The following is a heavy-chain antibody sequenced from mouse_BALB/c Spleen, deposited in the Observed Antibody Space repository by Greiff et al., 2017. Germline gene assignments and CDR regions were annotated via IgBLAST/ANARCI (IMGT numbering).Heavy chain of an antibody. D-gene: IGHD1-1*01. CDR1: GFSLTDYG. CDR2: IWGGGST. Sequence: VKLVESGPGLVAPSQSLSITCTVSGFSLTDYGVSWIRQPPGKGLEWLGVIWGGGSTYYNSALKSRLSISKDNSKSQVFLKMNSLQTDDTAMYYCAKHRDYYYGSSWGFAYWGQGTLVTVSA. J-gene: IGHJ3*01. CDR3: AKHRDYYYGSSWGFAY. V-gene: IGHV2-6-5*01.